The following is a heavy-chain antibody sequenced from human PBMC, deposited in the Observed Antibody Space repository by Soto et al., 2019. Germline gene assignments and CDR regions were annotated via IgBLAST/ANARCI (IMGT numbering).Heavy chain of an antibody. Sequence: GASVKVSCKASGGTFSSYAISWVRQAPGQGLEWMGGIIPIFGTANYAQKFQGRATITADESTSTAYMELSSLRSEDTAVYYCARDIRHYSSGWERRLTLYYYCYGMDVWGKGTTVTVST. CDR2: IIPIFGTA. CDR1: GGTFSSYA. J-gene: IGHJ6*04. D-gene: IGHD6-19*01. CDR3: ARDIRHYSSGWERRLTLYYYCYGMDV. V-gene: IGHV1-69*13.